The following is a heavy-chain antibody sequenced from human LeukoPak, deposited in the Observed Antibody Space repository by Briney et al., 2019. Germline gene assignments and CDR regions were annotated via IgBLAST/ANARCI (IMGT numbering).Heavy chain of an antibody. CDR2: IYDGGST. CDR1: DDSLNSYY. V-gene: IGHV4-59*01. Sequence: SETLSLTCTVSDDSLNSYYWTWIRQPPGKGLEYVGCIYDGGSTNYNPSLESRVTILLDTSKAHLSLRLTSVTAADTAIYYCARFKSDYYGMDVWGQGTTVTVSS. CDR3: ARFKSDYYGMDV. J-gene: IGHJ6*02.